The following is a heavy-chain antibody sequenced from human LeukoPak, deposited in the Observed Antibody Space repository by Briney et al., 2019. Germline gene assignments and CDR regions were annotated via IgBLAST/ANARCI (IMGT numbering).Heavy chain of an antibody. CDR3: ARGPFYDILTGYYPVHYYYYYGMDV. CDR1: GYTFTSYY. D-gene: IGHD3-9*01. CDR2: IIPIFGTA. Sequence: GASVKVSCKASGYTFTSYYMHWVRQAPGQGLEWMGGIIPIFGTANYAQKFQGRVTITADESTSTAYMELSSLRSEDTAVYYCARGPFYDILTGYYPVHYYYYYGMDVWGQGTTVTVSS. J-gene: IGHJ6*02. V-gene: IGHV1-69*13.